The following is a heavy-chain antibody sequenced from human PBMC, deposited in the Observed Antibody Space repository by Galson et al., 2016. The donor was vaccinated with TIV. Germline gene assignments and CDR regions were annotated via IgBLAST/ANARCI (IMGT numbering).Heavy chain of an antibody. V-gene: IGHV3-21*01. CDR2: ISSTSSYT. CDR1: AFPFSGFS. CDR3: ARDPFFGSGSYYSVLWYFDY. J-gene: IGHJ4*02. D-gene: IGHD3-10*01. Sequence: SLRLSCADSAFPFSGFSMNWVRQTPGKGLEWVAFISSTSSYTYYADSVRGRFTISRDNANNIVYLQMSSLRVEDTAVYYCARDPFFGSGSYYSVLWYFDYWGQGTQVTVAS.